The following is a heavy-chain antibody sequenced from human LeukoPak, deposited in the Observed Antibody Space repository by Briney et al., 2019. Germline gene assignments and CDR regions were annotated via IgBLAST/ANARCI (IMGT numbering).Heavy chain of an antibody. Sequence: SVKVSCKASGGTFSSYAISWVRQAPGQGLEWMGGIIPIFGTANYAQKFQDRVTITADESTSTAYMELSSLRSEDTAVYYCARDFLSDGTDFGVVQIDYWGQGTLVTVSS. D-gene: IGHD3-3*01. V-gene: IGHV1-69*01. CDR3: ARDFLSDGTDFGVVQIDY. CDR2: IIPIFGTA. J-gene: IGHJ4*02. CDR1: GGTFSSYA.